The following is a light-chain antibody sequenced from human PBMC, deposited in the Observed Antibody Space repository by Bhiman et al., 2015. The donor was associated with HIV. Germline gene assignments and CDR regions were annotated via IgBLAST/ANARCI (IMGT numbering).Light chain of an antibody. J-gene: IGLJ2*01. CDR3: QVWDSSSDHVV. V-gene: IGLV3-27*01. CDR1: VLAKKY. Sequence: SYELTQPSSVSVSPGQTARITCSGDVLAKKYTRWFQQKPGQAPVYKDSERPSGIPERFSGSNSGNTATLTISRVEAGNEADYYCQVWDSSSDHVVFGGGTKVTVL. CDR2: KDS.